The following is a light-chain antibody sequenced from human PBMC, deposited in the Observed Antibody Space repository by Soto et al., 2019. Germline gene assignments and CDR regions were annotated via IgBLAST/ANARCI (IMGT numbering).Light chain of an antibody. CDR1: QTIDSW. Sequence: DIQMTQSPSILSASVGDSVTITCRASQTIDSWVAWYQQKPGKAPKLLVYDATSLESGVSSRFSGSGYGTDFTLTISSLQPDDFAMYYCQQYNPYSRTFGQGTKVDIK. CDR3: QQYNPYSRT. V-gene: IGKV1-5*01. J-gene: IGKJ1*01. CDR2: DAT.